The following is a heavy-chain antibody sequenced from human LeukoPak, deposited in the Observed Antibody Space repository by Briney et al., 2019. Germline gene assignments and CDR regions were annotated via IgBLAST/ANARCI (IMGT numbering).Heavy chain of an antibody. CDR3: ERALYSSSWYFDY. Sequence: AGGSLRLSCAASGVTVSSSYMTWVRQAPGKGLEWVSVIYSGGSTHYAGSVKGRFTISRDNSKNTVYLQMNSLRAEDTAVYHCERALYSSSWYFDYWGQGTLVTVSS. J-gene: IGHJ4*02. V-gene: IGHV3-66*01. D-gene: IGHD6-13*01. CDR2: IYSGGST. CDR1: GVTVSSSY.